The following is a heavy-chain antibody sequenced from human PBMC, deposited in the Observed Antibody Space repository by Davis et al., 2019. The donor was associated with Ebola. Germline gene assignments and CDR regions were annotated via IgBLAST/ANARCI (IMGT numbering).Heavy chain of an antibody. V-gene: IGHV3-23*01. Sequence: GESLKISCAASGFTSSNYGMSWVRQTPGKGLEWVSGVSDSGAITYYADSVKGRFTIPRDNAKNTLYLQMNSLRAEDTAVYYCARVVPAAISGDWFDPWGQGTLVTVSS. CDR2: VSDSGAIT. J-gene: IGHJ5*02. CDR1: GFTSSNYG. CDR3: ARVVPAAISGDWFDP. D-gene: IGHD2-2*02.